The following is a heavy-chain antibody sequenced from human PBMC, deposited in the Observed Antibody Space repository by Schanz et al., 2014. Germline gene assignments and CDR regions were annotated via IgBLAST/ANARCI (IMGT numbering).Heavy chain of an antibody. D-gene: IGHD6-19*01. CDR1: GYTFTSDS. V-gene: IGHV1-46*01. CDR3: ARGGYSSGWYDRDIAHFDY. J-gene: IGHJ4*02. CDR2: INPSGGST. Sequence: QVQLVQSGGEMKKPGASVKVSCKASGYTFTSDSMHWVRQAPGQGLEWMGMINPSGGSTTYAQKFQGRVTMTRDTSTSTAYMDLSSLRSEDTAVYYCARGGYSSGWYDRDIAHFDYWGQGTLVTVSS.